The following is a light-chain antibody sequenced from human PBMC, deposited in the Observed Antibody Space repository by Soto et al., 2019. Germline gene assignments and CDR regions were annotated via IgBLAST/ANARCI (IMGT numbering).Light chain of an antibody. J-gene: IGKJ2*01. CDR3: PQYSSLPLT. Sequence: NVLTQSPGTLSLSPGERATLSCRASQSVTNSFFAWYQQKPGQAPRLPIYGISTRATGIPDEFSASGSGTDFTLTINRLEPEDFGVYSCPQYSSLPLTFGQGTKLEVK. CDR1: QSVTNSF. CDR2: GIS. V-gene: IGKV3-20*01.